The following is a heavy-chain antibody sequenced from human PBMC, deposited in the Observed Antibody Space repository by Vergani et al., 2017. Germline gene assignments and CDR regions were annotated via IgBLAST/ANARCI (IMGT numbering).Heavy chain of an antibody. J-gene: IGHJ6*02. Sequence: EVQLVQSGAEVKKPGESLKISCKGSGYSFTSYWIGWVRQMPGKGLEWMGIIYPGDSDTRYSPSFQGQVTISADKSISTAYLQWSSLKASDTAMDYCARLGDGSIWTRYYYYGMDVWGQGTTVTVSS. CDR1: GYSFTSYW. D-gene: IGHD3/OR15-3a*01. V-gene: IGHV5-51*01. CDR2: IYPGDSDT. CDR3: ARLGDGSIWTRYYYYGMDV.